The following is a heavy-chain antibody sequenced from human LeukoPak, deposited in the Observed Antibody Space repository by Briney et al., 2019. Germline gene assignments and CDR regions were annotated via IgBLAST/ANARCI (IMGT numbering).Heavy chain of an antibody. CDR3: ARDYSAMGENWFDP. J-gene: IGHJ5*02. CDR1: GGSISSYY. V-gene: IGHV4-4*07. D-gene: IGHD5-18*01. CDR2: IYTSGST. Sequence: SETLSLTCTVSGGSISSYYWSWIRQPAGKGLEWIGRIYTSGSTNYNPSLKSRVTMSVDTSKNQFSLKLSSVTAADPAVYYCARDYSAMGENWFDPWGQGTLVTVSS.